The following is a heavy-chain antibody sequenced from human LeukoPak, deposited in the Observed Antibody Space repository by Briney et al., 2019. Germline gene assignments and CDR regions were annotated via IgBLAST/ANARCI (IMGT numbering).Heavy chain of an antibody. D-gene: IGHD5-18*01. J-gene: IGHJ4*02. CDR1: GFTFSSYW. Sequence: PGGSLRLSCAASGFTFSSYWMSWVRQAPGKGLEWVANIKQDGSEKYYVDSVKGRFTISRDNAKNSLYLQMNSLRAEDTAVYYCAKVDSAWIQLWFSWGQGTLVTVSS. V-gene: IGHV3-7*03. CDR2: IKQDGSEK. CDR3: AKVDSAWIQLWFS.